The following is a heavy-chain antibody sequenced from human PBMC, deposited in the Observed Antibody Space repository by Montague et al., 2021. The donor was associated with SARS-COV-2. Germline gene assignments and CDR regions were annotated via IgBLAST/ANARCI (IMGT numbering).Heavy chain of an antibody. D-gene: IGHD3-10*01. CDR3: ARDDYYGSGSPLSDYGMDV. CDR1: GYTFTSYG. Sequence: SVKVSCKASGYTFTSYGISWVRQAPGQGLEWMGWISAYNGNTNYAQKLQGRVTMTTDTSTSTAYMELRSLRSDDTAVYYCARDDYYGSGSPLSDYGMDVWCQGTTVTVSS. CDR2: ISAYNGNT. J-gene: IGHJ6*02. V-gene: IGHV1-18*01.